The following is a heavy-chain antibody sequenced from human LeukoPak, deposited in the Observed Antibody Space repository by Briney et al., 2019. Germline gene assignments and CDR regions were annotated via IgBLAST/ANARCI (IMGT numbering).Heavy chain of an antibody. D-gene: IGHD2-2*01. CDR2: ISYDGSNR. CDR1: GFSFSSYA. Sequence: PGRSLRLSCAASGFSFSSYAMHWVRQAPGTGLEWVAVISYDGSNRHYADSVKGRFTISGDNSKSTLYLQMNSLRAEDTAVYYCARGDCSSTSCYLFDYWGQGTLVTVSS. J-gene: IGHJ4*02. V-gene: IGHV3-30*04. CDR3: ARGDCSSTSCYLFDY.